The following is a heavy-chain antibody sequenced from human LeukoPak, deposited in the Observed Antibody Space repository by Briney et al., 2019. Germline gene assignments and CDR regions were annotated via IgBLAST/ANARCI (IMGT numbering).Heavy chain of an antibody. J-gene: IGHJ4*02. D-gene: IGHD1-26*01. CDR3: AREWHATFDY. CDR1: GFIFGTYW. V-gene: IGHV3-7*01. CDR2: IKQDGGEQ. Sequence: GGSLRLSCAASGFIFGTYWMSWVRQAPGKGLEWVASIKQDGGEQFYVDSVKGRFTISRDKAKNSLFLQMNSLRPEDTAVYYCAREWHATFDYWGQGTLVTVSS.